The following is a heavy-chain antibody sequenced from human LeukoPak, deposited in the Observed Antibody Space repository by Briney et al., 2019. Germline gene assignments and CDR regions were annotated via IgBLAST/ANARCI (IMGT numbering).Heavy chain of an antibody. CDR3: ARSLTYYDILTGYSYFDY. D-gene: IGHD3-9*01. CDR2: ISGSGGST. J-gene: IGHJ4*02. CDR1: GFTFSSYA. V-gene: IGHV3-23*01. Sequence: GGSLRLSCAASGFTFSSYAMSWVRQAPGKGLEWVSAISGSGGSTYYADSVKGRFTISRDNSKNTLYLQMNSLRAEDTAVYYCARSLTYYDILTGYSYFDYWGQGTLVTVSS.